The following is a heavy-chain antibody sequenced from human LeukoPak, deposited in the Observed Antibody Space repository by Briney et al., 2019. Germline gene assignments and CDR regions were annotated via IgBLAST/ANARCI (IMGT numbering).Heavy chain of an antibody. V-gene: IGHV4-39*01. CDR2: IYYSGST. CDR1: GGSISSYY. CDR3: AKCGVIQLRNWFDP. D-gene: IGHD5-18*01. Sequence: KPSETLSLTCTVSGGSISSYYWGWIRQPPGKGLEWIGSIYYSGSTYYNPSLKSRVTISVDTSKNQFSLKLSSVTAADTAVYYCAKCGVIQLRNWFDPWGQGTLVTVSS. J-gene: IGHJ5*02.